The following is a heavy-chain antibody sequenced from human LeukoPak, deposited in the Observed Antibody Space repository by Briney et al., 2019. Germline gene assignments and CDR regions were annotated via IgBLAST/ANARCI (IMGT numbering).Heavy chain of an antibody. CDR2: IYHSGST. D-gene: IGHD3-22*01. J-gene: IGHJ4*02. CDR3: ARLYYDDSSGYYQNDY. V-gene: IGHV4-4*02. Sequence: SRTLSLTCALSGGSISSSNWWSGVRQPPGKGLEWIGEIYHSGSTNYNPSLKSRVTISVDKSKNQFSLKLSSVTAADTAVYYCARLYYDDSSGYYQNDYWGQGTLVTVSS. CDR1: GGSISSSNW.